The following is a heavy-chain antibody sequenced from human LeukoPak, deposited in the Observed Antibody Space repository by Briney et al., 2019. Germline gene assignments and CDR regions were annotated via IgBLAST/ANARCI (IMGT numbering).Heavy chain of an antibody. J-gene: IGHJ4*02. Sequence: GGSLRLSCAASGFTFSSYAMSWVRQAPGKGLEWVSAISGSGGSIYYADSVKGRFTISRDNSKNTLYLQMNSLRAEDTAVYYCAKEGYYYDSSGYYPLYFDYWGQGTLVTVSS. CDR3: AKEGYYYDSSGYYPLYFDY. V-gene: IGHV3-23*01. CDR2: ISGSGGSI. CDR1: GFTFSSYA. D-gene: IGHD3-22*01.